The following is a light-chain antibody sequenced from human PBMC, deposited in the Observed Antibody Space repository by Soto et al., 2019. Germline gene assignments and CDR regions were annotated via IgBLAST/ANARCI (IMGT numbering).Light chain of an antibody. J-gene: IGLJ1*01. Sequence: QSALTQPPSASGSPGQSVTISCTGTSSDVGVYNYVSWYQQHPGKAPKLMIYEVNNRPSGVPDRFSGSKSGNTASLTVSGLQAEDEADYYCSSSYAGSNNYVFGTGTKVTVL. CDR3: SSYAGSNNYV. V-gene: IGLV2-8*01. CDR1: SSDVGVYNY. CDR2: EVN.